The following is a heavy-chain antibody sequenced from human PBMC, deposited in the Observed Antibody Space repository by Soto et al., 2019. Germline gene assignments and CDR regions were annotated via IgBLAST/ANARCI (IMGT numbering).Heavy chain of an antibody. D-gene: IGHD1-26*01. CDR2: LSASGATT. CDR3: AKGLSGSQDYYYGMDV. V-gene: IGHV3-23*01. CDR1: GFTFSTYA. Sequence: EVQLLESGGGLVQPGGSLRLSCAASGFTFSTYAMTWVRQAPGKGLKWVSALSASGATTYHADSVKGRFTISRDNSENTLYLQMNSLRAEDTAVYYWAKGLSGSQDYYYGMDVWGQGTTVTVSS. J-gene: IGHJ6*02.